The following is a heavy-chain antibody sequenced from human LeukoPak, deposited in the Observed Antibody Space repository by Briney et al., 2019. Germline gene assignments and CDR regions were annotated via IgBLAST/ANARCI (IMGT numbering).Heavy chain of an antibody. CDR2: INSDGSWT. CDR1: GNYW. Sequence: GGSLRLSCAASGNYWMHWVRQAPGEGLVWVSHINSDGSWTGYADSVKGRFTISKDNAKNTVYLQMNNLRAEDTAVYYCVSFYETYWGRGTLVTVSS. J-gene: IGHJ4*02. CDR3: VSFYETY. D-gene: IGHD2-2*01. V-gene: IGHV3-74*01.